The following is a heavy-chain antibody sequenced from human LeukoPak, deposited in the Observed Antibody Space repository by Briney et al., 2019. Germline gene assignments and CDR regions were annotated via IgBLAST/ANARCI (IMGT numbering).Heavy chain of an antibody. CDR1: GFTFSSYS. J-gene: IGHJ4*02. D-gene: IGHD6-19*01. CDR2: ISSSSSYI. CDR3: AKDGYSSGWYAPSDY. Sequence: GGSLRLSCAASGFTFSSYSMNWVRQAPGKGLEWVSSISSSSSYIYYADSVKGRFTISRDNAKNSLYLQMNSLRAEDTALYYCAKDGYSSGWYAPSDYWGQGTLVTVSS. V-gene: IGHV3-21*04.